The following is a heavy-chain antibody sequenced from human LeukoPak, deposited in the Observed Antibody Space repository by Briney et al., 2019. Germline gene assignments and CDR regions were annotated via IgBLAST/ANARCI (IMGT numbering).Heavy chain of an antibody. CDR1: GFTFIYYA. V-gene: IGHV3-64D*06. Sequence: PGRSLRLSCAASGFTFIYYAMHWVRQAPGKGLEYVSGISSNGGNTYYADSVKGRFTMSRANTNNTLYLQMSSLRAEDTALYYCVKDRGQSIETPGHFGSWGQGTLVTVSS. CDR3: VKDRGQSIETPGHFGS. J-gene: IGHJ4*02. CDR2: ISSNGGNT. D-gene: IGHD5-24*01.